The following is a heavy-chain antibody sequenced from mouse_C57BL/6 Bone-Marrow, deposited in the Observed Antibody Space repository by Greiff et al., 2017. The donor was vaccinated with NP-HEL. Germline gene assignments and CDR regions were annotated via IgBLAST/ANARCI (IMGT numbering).Heavy chain of an antibody. CDR3: ARGLDY. CDR1: GFTFSSYG. CDR2: ISSGGSYT. Sequence: EVQLVESGGDLVKPGGSLKLSCAASGFTFSSYGMSWVRQTPDKRLEWVATISSGGSYTYYPGSVKGRFTISRDNAKNTLYLQMSSLKSEDTAMYYCARGLDYWGQGTSVTVSS. V-gene: IGHV5-6*01. J-gene: IGHJ4*01. D-gene: IGHD3-3*01.